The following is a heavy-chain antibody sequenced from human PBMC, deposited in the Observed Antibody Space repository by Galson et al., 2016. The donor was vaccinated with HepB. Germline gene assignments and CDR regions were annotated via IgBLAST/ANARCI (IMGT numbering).Heavy chain of an antibody. CDR1: GFSLNTGVVG. CDR2: IYGDGDK. D-gene: IGHD6-19*01. Sequence: PALVKPTQTLTLTCTFSGFSLNTGVVGVGWLRQPPGKALEWLAHIYGDGDKRFTPSLKARLTLATDTSKNQVVLTLTNMVPADTATYFCAHTLRSATFDFWGQGTLVTVSS. CDR3: AHTLRSATFDF. J-gene: IGHJ4*02. V-gene: IGHV2-5*02.